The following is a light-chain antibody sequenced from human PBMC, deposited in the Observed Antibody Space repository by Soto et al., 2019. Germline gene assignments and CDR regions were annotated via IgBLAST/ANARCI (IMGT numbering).Light chain of an antibody. Sequence: EIVLTQSPXTLSLSPGERATLSCRASQRVSSSYLAWYQQKPGQAPRLLIYGASSRATGIPDRFSGSGSGTDFTLTISRLEPEDFAVYYCQQYGSSSPITFGQGTRLEIK. J-gene: IGKJ5*01. CDR2: GAS. CDR3: QQYGSSSPIT. V-gene: IGKV3-20*01. CDR1: QRVSSSY.